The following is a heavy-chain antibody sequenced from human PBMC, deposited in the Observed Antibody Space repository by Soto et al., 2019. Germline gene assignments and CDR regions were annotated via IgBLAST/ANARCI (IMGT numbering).Heavy chain of an antibody. CDR3: AVVAAGRYDS. Sequence: PSETLSLTCTVSGDSINNYHWNWIRQPPGKGLERIGHIYSSGATKYNPSLKSRVTISVDTSSNEFSLKLTSMTTADTAVYYCAVVAAGRYDSWGQGILVTVS. D-gene: IGHD2-2*01. V-gene: IGHV4-59*03. CDR2: IYSSGAT. J-gene: IGHJ4*02. CDR1: GDSINNYH.